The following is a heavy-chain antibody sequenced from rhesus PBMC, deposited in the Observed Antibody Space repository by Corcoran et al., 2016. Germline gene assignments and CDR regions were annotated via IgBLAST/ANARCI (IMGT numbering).Heavy chain of an antibody. CDR1: GFSLTTSGMG. CDR2: IYWDDDK. Sequence: QVTLKESGPALVKPTQTLTLTCTFSGFSLTTSGMGVGWIRQPPGKALEWLALIYWDDDKRYSTSLKSRLTISKDTSKNQVVLIMTNMDPVDAATYYCARRGFSGRRNSFDYWGQGVLVTVSS. V-gene: IGHV2-174*01. CDR3: ARRGFSGRRNSFDY. J-gene: IGHJ4*01. D-gene: IGHD6-25*01.